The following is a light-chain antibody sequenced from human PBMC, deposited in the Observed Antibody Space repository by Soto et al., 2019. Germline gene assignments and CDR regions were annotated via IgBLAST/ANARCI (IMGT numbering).Light chain of an antibody. J-gene: IGLJ2*01. Sequence: VLTQPASVSGSPGQSITISCTGTSSDIDDYNYVSWYQQHPGKAPKLMVYDVSYRLSGVSNRFSGSKSGSTASLTISGLQAEDEADYYCGLYTSSSTVVFGGGTKVTVL. V-gene: IGLV2-14*01. CDR3: GLYTSSSTVV. CDR2: DVS. CDR1: SSDIDDYNY.